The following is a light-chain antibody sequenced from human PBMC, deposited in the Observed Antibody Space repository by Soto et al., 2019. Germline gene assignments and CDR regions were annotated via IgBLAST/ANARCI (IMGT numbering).Light chain of an antibody. CDR1: QSVSSY. Sequence: EIEMTQSPATLSSSVGERVTISCRASQSVSSYVNWHQQKPGKAPRLLIYGASDMATGLPDRFSGGGSGTDFTLTISRLEAEDFATYYCQQCSSSPLTFGGGTKVDIK. CDR3: QQCSSSPLT. J-gene: IGKJ4*01. V-gene: IGKV3-20*01. CDR2: GAS.